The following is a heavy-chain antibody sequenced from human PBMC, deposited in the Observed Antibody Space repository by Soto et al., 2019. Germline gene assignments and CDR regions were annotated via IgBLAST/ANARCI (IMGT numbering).Heavy chain of an antibody. D-gene: IGHD5-18*01. V-gene: IGHV3-30*18. CDR1: GFTFSSYG. J-gene: IGHJ6*02. CDR3: AKDLLGYSYGTDSYYYYYGMDV. Sequence: GGSLRLSCAASGFTFSSYGMHWFRQAPGKVLEWVAVISYDGSNKYYADSVKGRFTISRDNSKNTMYLQMNSLRAEDTAVYYCAKDLLGYSYGTDSYYYYYGMDVWGQGTTVTVSS. CDR2: ISYDGSNK.